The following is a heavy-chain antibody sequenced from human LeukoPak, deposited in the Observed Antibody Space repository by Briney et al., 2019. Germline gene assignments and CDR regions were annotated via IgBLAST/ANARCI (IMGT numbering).Heavy chain of an antibody. J-gene: IGHJ6*02. V-gene: IGHV3-48*03. CDR2: ISSSGSVI. D-gene: IGHD6-6*01. CDR3: ARDGYSRSSYYYHGMDV. CDR1: GFTFSSFE. Sequence: PGGSLRLSCAASGFTFSSFEMNWVRQAPGKGLEGVSYISSSGSVIYNADSVKGRFTISRDNAKNSLYLQMNSLRAEDTAVYYCARDGYSRSSYYYHGMDVWGQGTTVTVSS.